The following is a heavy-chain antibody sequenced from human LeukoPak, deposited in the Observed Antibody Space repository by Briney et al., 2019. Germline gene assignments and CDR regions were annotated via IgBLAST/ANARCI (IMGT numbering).Heavy chain of an antibody. Sequence: GGSLRLSCAASGFTLSSYWMHWVRQAPGKGLVWVSHINIDGSNTRYADSGKGRFTISRDNAENTLYLQMNSLRVDDTAVYYCATSRTFDYWGQGTLVTVSS. CDR3: ATSRTFDY. J-gene: IGHJ4*02. CDR2: INIDGSNT. V-gene: IGHV3-74*01. CDR1: GFTLSSYW.